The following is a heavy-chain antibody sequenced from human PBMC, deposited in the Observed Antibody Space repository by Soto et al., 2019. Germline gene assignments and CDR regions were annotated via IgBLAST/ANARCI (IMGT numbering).Heavy chain of an antibody. Sequence: QLQLQESGPGLVKPSETLSLTCTVSGGSISTSSYYCGWFRQPPAKALEWIGSIYYTVTTDYNPSLKSRVAISVDRSKNQFSLKLTSVTATDTAVYYCARPHSHLSYAMHVWGQGSTVTVSS. CDR1: GGSISTSSYY. CDR2: IYYTVTT. J-gene: IGHJ6*02. CDR3: ARPHSHLSYAMHV. V-gene: IGHV4-39*01.